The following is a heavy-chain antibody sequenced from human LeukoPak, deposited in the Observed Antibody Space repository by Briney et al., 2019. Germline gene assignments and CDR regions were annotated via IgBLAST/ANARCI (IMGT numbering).Heavy chain of an antibody. CDR2: IRYDGSNK. Sequence: GGSLRLSCAASGFTFSSYGMHWVRQAPGKGLEWVAFIRYDGSNKYYADSVKGRFTISRDNSKNTLYLQMNSLRAEDTAVYYCAKDRFPYSYGHSDFDYWGQGTLVTVSS. D-gene: IGHD5-18*01. V-gene: IGHV3-30*02. J-gene: IGHJ4*02. CDR1: GFTFSSYG. CDR3: AKDRFPYSYGHSDFDY.